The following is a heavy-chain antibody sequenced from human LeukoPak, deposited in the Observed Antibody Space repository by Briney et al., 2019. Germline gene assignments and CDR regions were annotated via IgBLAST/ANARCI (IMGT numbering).Heavy chain of an antibody. D-gene: IGHD1-26*01. CDR3: GDATSDY. CDR2: ISSTSDYT. V-gene: IGHV3-21*01. J-gene: IGHJ4*02. Sequence: GGSLRLSCAASGFTFSSYNMNWVRQAPGKGLEGVSSISSTSDYTYYADSVKGRFTISRDNAKNPLFLQMNSLRAEDTAVYYCGDATSDYWGQGTLVTVSS. CDR1: GFTFSSYN.